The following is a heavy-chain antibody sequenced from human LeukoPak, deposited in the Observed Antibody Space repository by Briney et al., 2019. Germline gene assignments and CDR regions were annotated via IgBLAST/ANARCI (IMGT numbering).Heavy chain of an antibody. V-gene: IGHV3-21*01. Sequence: PGGSLRLSCAASGFTFSTYAMSWVRQAPGKGLEWVSFISSSSSYIYYADSVKGRFTISRDNAKNSLYLQMNSLRAEDTAVYYCAELGITMIGGVWGKGTTVTISS. CDR2: ISSSSSYI. CDR1: GFTFSTYA. CDR3: AELGITMIGGV. D-gene: IGHD3-10*02. J-gene: IGHJ6*04.